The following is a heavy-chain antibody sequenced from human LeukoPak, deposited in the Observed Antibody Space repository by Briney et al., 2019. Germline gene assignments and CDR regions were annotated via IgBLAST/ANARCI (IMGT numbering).Heavy chain of an antibody. Sequence: GESLKISSKGSGYSFTSYWIGWVRQMPGKGLEWLGLIYPGDSDTRYSPSFQGQVTISADKSISTAYLQWSSLKASDTAMYYCARRAAAAGPYYYYYMDVWGKGTTVTVSS. J-gene: IGHJ6*03. CDR2: IYPGDSDT. D-gene: IGHD6-13*01. CDR1: GYSFTSYW. CDR3: ARRAAAAGPYYYYYMDV. V-gene: IGHV5-51*01.